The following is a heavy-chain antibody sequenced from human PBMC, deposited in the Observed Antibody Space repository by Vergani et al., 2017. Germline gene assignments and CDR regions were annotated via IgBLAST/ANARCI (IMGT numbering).Heavy chain of an antibody. CDR2: INHSGST. Sequence: QVQLQESGPGLVTPSQTLSLTCAVYGGSFSGYYWSWIRQPPGKGLEWIGEINHSGSTNYNPSLKSRVTISVDTSKNQFSLKLSSVTAADTAVYYCARVLLDGPDPDYWGQGTLVTVSS. J-gene: IGHJ4*02. D-gene: IGHD3/OR15-3a*01. CDR3: ARVLLDGPDPDY. V-gene: IGHV4-34*09. CDR1: GGSFSGYY.